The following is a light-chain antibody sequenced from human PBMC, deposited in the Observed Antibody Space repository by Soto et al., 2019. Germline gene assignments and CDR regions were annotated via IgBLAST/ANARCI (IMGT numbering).Light chain of an antibody. V-gene: IGKV3-11*01. CDR3: QQRSNWPPKIT. J-gene: IGKJ5*01. CDR1: QSVSSTY. CDR2: DAS. Sequence: EIVLTQSPGTLSLSPGERATLSCRASQSVSSTYLAWYQQKRGQAPRLLIYDASNRATGIPARFSGSGSGTDFTLTISSLEPEDFAVYYCQQRSNWPPKITFGQGTRLEIK.